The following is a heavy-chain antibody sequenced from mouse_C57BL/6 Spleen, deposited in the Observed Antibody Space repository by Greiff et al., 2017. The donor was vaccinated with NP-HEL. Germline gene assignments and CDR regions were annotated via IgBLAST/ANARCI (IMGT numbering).Heavy chain of an antibody. J-gene: IGHJ1*03. V-gene: IGHV2-2*01. CDR1: GFSLTSYG. Sequence: VQVVESGPGLVQPSQSLSITCTVSGFSLTSYGVHWVRQSPGKGLEWLGVIWSGGSTDYNAAFISRLSISKDNSKSQVFFKMNSLQADDTAIYCCARDYYGRGGFDVWGTRTTVTVSS. CDR3: ARDYYGRGGFDV. D-gene: IGHD1-1*01. CDR2: IWSGGST.